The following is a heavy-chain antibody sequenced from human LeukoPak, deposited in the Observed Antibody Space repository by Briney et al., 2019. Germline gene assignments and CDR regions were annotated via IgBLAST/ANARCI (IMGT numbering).Heavy chain of an antibody. V-gene: IGHV4-39*01. Sequence: PSETLSLTCTVSGGSISSSSYYWGWIRQPPGKGLEWIGSIYYSGSTHYNPSLKSQVTISVHTSRNQFSLNLTSVTAADTAVYYCARTYYYGSGSSYFDPWGQGTLVTVSS. CDR3: ARTYYYGSGSSYFDP. D-gene: IGHD3-10*01. CDR2: IYYSGST. CDR1: GGSISSSSYY. J-gene: IGHJ5*02.